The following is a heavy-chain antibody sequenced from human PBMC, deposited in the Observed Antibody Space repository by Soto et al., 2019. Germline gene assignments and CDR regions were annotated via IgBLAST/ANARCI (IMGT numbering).Heavy chain of an antibody. CDR1: GFSVSSTY. CDR2: VYNSGST. D-gene: IGHD6-19*01. V-gene: IGHV4-59*02. CDR3: ARIPYSSASFDY. Sequence: QVQLQESGPGLVKPWETLSLTCSVSGFSVSSTYWGWVRQSPGKGLEWIGYVYNSGSTIYSPSLKSRITISMDPSKNQFSLRLRSVTAADTAVYYCARIPYSSASFDYWGQGNLVTVSS. J-gene: IGHJ4*02.